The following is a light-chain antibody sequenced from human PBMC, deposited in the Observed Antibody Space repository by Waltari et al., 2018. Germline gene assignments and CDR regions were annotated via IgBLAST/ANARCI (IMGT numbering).Light chain of an antibody. J-gene: IGLJ2*01. CDR3: SSYTSSSTPV. Sequence: QSALTQPASVSGSPGQPITIPCTGTSSDGGGYNYVSWYQQHPGKAPKLMIYEVSNRPSGVSNRFSGSKSGNTASLTISGLQAEDEADYYCSSYTSSSTPVFGGGTKLTVL. CDR2: EVS. V-gene: IGLV2-14*01. CDR1: SSDGGGYNY.